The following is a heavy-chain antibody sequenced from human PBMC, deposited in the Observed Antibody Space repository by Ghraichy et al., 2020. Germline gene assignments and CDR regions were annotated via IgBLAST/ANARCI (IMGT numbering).Heavy chain of an antibody. D-gene: IGHD3-10*01. J-gene: IGHJ4*02. V-gene: IGHV1-18*04. Sequence: ASVKVSCKASGYTFVSYGFTWVRQAPGQGLEWMGWISDYNGNTNYAQKLQGRVTMTTDTSTSTAYMELRSLRSDDTAVYFCARGNYYGSGGIGYWGQGTLVTVSS. CDR3: ARGNYYGSGGIGY. CDR1: GYTFVSYG. CDR2: ISDYNGNT.